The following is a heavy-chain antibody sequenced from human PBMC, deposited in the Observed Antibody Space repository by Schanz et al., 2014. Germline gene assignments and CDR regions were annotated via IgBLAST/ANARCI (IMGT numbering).Heavy chain of an antibody. Sequence: EVQLVESGGAVVQPGGSLRLSCEASGFTFSRYWMHWVRQAPGKGLEWVANIKQDGIEKYYVDSVKGRFTISRDNAKNSLYLQMNSLRDEDTAVYYCAREGERKGMLPYYFDYWGQGALVTVSS. CDR2: IKQDGIEK. CDR3: AREGERKGMLPYYFDY. V-gene: IGHV3-7*01. D-gene: IGHD3-10*01. CDR1: GFTFSRYW. J-gene: IGHJ4*02.